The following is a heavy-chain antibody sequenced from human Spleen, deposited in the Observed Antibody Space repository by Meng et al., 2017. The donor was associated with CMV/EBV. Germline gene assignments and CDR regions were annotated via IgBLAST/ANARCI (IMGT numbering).Heavy chain of an antibody. Sequence: GGSLRLSCKGSGYSFTSYWIGWVRQMPGKGLEWMGIIYPGDSDTRYSPSFQGQVTISADKSISTAYLQWSSLKASDTAMYYCAIQNYYGSGSHDYWGQGTLVTVSS. J-gene: IGHJ4*02. D-gene: IGHD3-10*01. CDR2: IYPGDSDT. CDR3: AIQNYYGSGSHDY. V-gene: IGHV5-51*01. CDR1: GYSFTSYW.